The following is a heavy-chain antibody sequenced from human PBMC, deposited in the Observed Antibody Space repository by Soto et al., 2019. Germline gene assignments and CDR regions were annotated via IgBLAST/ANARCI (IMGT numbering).Heavy chain of an antibody. CDR2: IGTAGDT. Sequence: EVQLVESGGGLVQPGGSLRLSCAASGFTFSSYDMHWVRQATGKGLEWVSAIGTAGDTYYPGSVKGRFTISRENAKNSLHLQMNSLRAEDTAVYYYARDPFGVLRYFAQGMDVWGQGTTVTVSS. V-gene: IGHV3-13*01. J-gene: IGHJ6*02. D-gene: IGHD3-9*01. CDR1: GFTFSSYD. CDR3: ARDPFGVLRYFAQGMDV.